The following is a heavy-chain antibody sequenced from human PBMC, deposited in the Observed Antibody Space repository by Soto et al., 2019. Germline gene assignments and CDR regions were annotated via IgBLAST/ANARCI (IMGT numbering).Heavy chain of an antibody. V-gene: IGHV3-30-3*01. CDR2: ISYDGSKK. J-gene: IGHJ4*02. CDR1: GFTSSSYV. Sequence: QVQLVESGGGVVHPGRSLRLSCEGSGFTSSSYVMHWVRQAPGKGLEWVALISYDGSKKNYADSVKGRFTISRDNSKNMMYLQMNSLRPEDTAVYYCARGVFYYYGSSGYSSDYWGQGTLVTVSS. CDR3: ARGVFYYYGSSGYSSDY. D-gene: IGHD3-22*01.